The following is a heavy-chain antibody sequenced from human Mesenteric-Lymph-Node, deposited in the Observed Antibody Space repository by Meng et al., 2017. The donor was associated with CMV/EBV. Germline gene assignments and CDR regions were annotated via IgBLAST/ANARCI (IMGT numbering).Heavy chain of an antibody. D-gene: IGHD6-13*01. CDR3: ARGRAAAGPFDY. CDR1: GFIFSGYT. V-gene: IGHV3-21*01. J-gene: IGHJ4*02. Sequence: GESLKISCAASGFIFSGYTMNWVRQAPGKGLERVSSISDSSTYTYYADSVKGRFTISRDNAKNSLYLQMDSLRAEDTAVYYCARGRAAAGPFDYWGQGTLVTVSS. CDR2: ISDSSTYT.